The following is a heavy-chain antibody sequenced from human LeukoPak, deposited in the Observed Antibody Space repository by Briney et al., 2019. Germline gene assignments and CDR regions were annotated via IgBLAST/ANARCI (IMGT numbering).Heavy chain of an antibody. V-gene: IGHV4-4*07. CDR2: IYTSGIT. D-gene: IGHD3-10*01. CDR3: ARGKFGESFNWFDP. J-gene: IGHJ5*01. CDR1: GGSISSYY. Sequence: SESLSLTCTVSGGSISSYYWSSIRQPAGKGLEWIGRIYTSGITNYNPSLKSRVTISVDTPKNQFSLKLTSVTPADPVLHYCARGKFGESFNWFDPWGQGTLVTVSS.